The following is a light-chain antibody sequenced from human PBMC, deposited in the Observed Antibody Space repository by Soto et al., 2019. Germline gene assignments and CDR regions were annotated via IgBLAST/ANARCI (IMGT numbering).Light chain of an antibody. CDR1: SSNSGNNG. J-gene: IGLJ3*02. Sequence: QSVLTQPPSVSEAPRQRVTISCSGSSSNSGNNGVNWYQQLPGKAPKLIMYFDDLLPSGVSDRFSGSKSGTSASLAISGLQSEDEADYYCAAWDDSLNGPVFGGGTKLTVL. CDR2: FDD. CDR3: AAWDDSLNGPV. V-gene: IGLV1-36*01.